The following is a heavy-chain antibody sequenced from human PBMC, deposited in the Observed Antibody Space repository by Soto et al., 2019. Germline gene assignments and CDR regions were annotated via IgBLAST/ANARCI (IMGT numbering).Heavy chain of an antibody. CDR2: IYYSGTT. J-gene: IGHJ5*02. V-gene: IGHV4-59*08. Sequence: SETLSLTCTVSGGSISSYYGSWIRQPPGKGLEWIGYIYYSGTTSYSPSLKSRVAISLDTSKNQFSLSLSSVTAADTAVYYCARGRGYSYGLDPWGQGTLVTVSS. CDR1: GGSISSYY. D-gene: IGHD5-18*01. CDR3: ARGRGYSYGLDP.